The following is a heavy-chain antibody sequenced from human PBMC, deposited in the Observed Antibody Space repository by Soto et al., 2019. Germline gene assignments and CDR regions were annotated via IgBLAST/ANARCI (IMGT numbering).Heavy chain of an antibody. CDR3: ARDSVLSSSSRPAVPPSYMDV. D-gene: IGHD6-6*01. J-gene: IGHJ6*03. CDR1: GFTFSSYG. V-gene: IGHV3-33*01. Sequence: PGGSLRLSCAASGFTFSSYGMHWVRQAPGKGLEWVAVIWYDGSNKYYADSVKGRFTISRDNSKNTLYLQMNSLRAEDTAVYYCARDSVLSSSSRPAVPPSYMDVWGKRTSVTVSS. CDR2: IWYDGSNK.